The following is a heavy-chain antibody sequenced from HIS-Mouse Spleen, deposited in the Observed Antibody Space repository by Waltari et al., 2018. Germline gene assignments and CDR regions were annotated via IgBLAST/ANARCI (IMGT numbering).Heavy chain of an antibody. CDR2: IYYSGST. V-gene: IGHV4-39*01. Sequence: QLQLQESGPGLVKPSETLSLTCTVSGGPISSLRYYWGWIRPPPGKGLEWIGSIYYSGSTYYNPSLKSRVTISVDTSKNQFSLKLSSVTAADTAVYYCARKRTASGWFDPWGQGTLVTVSS. D-gene: IGHD2-21*02. J-gene: IGHJ5*02. CDR1: GGPISSLRYY. CDR3: ARKRTASGWFDP.